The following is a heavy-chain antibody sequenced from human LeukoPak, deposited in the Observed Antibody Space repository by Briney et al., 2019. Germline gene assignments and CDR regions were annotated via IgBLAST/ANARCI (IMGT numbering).Heavy chain of an antibody. J-gene: IGHJ6*02. D-gene: IGHD3-22*01. V-gene: IGHV1-18*01. CDR2: ISAYNGNT. Sequence: ASVKVSCKASGYTFTSYGISWVRQAPGQGLEWMGWISAYNGNTNYAQKLQGRVTMTTDTSTSTAYVELRSLRSDDTAVYYCARPYYYDSSGSGDDYYYGMDVWGQGTTVTVSS. CDR1: GYTFTSYG. CDR3: ARPYYYDSSGSGDDYYYGMDV.